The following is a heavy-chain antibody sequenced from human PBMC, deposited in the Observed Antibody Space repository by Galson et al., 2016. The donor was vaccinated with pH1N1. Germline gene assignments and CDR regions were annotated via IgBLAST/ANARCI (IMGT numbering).Heavy chain of an antibody. J-gene: IGHJ4*02. V-gene: IGHV3-53*01. CDR3: AFDTVPNGADY. D-gene: IGHD4-17*01. CDR2: IYPGGGT. CDR1: EFLVTDRF. Sequence: SLRLSCAASEFLVTDRFMSWVRQAPGKRPEWVSIIYPGGGTYYADFAEGRFTISRDTPRNMLFLHMNTLRAEDTALYSCAFDTVPNGADYWGQGTLVTVSS.